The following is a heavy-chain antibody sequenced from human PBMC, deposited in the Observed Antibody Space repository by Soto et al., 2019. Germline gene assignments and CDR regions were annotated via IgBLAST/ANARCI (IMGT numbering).Heavy chain of an antibody. V-gene: IGHV1-69*13. CDR3: ARDRSSSSSAFDI. Sequence: GASVKVSCKASGGTFSSYAISWVRQAPGQGLEWMGGIIPIFGTANYAQKFQGRVTITADESTSTAYMELSSLRSEDTAVYYCARDRSSSSSAFDIWGQGTMVTVSS. D-gene: IGHD6-6*01. CDR2: IIPIFGTA. CDR1: GGTFSSYA. J-gene: IGHJ3*02.